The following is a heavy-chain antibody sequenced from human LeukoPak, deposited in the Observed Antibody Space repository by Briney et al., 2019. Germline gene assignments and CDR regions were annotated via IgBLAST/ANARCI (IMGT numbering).Heavy chain of an antibody. CDR1: GGSFSGYY. Sequence: ETLSLTCAVYGGSFSGYYWSWIRQPPGKGLEWVSVIYSGGSTYYADSVKGRFTISRDNSKNTLYLQMNSLRAEDTAVYYCASLDYYDSSARAFDIWGQGTMVTVSS. J-gene: IGHJ3*02. V-gene: IGHV3-66*01. CDR2: IYSGGST. CDR3: ASLDYYDSSARAFDI. D-gene: IGHD3-22*01.